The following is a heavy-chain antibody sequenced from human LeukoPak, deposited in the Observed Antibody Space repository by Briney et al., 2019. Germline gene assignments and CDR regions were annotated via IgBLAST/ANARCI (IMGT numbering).Heavy chain of an antibody. CDR1: GDSVSSNSVT. CDR2: TYYRSTWYN. D-gene: IGHD2-2*01. CDR3: ARRLTQYDCFDP. V-gene: IGHV6-1*01. Sequence: QTLSLICAISGDSVSSNSVTWNWIRQSPSRGLEWLGRTYYRSTWYNDYAVSVRGRITVNPDTSKNQFSLHLNSVTPEDTAVYYCARRLTQYDCFDPWGQGILVTVSS. J-gene: IGHJ5*02.